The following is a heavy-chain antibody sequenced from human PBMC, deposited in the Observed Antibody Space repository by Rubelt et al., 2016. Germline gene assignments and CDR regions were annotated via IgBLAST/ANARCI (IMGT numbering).Heavy chain of an antibody. CDR1: GYRYDTFG. Sequence: QVQLVQSENEVKTPGASVTVSCKASGYRYDTFGFTWLRQAPGQGPEWMGWISFHNANSLHAQKVLGRLTLTKDTVTSTAFMKLRDLRPDDTATYCCAALDTAIWAFWGQGTRVIVSS. CDR3: AALDTAIWAF. V-gene: IGHV1-18*01. D-gene: IGHD4-17*01. J-gene: IGHJ4*02. CDR2: ISFHNANS.